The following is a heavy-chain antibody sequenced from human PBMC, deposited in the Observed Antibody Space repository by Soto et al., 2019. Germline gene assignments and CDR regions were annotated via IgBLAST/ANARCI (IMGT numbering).Heavy chain of an antibody. Sequence: PSETLSLTCTVSGGSITTYQGSWIRQPPGKGLEWIGGYSGFTDYNPSLESRATISVDHSKNQFSLKLSSVTAADTAVYYCANLVDTAMVHWGQGTLVTVSS. CDR1: GGSITTYQ. V-gene: IGHV4-59*08. CDR2: YSGFT. D-gene: IGHD5-18*01. J-gene: IGHJ4*02. CDR3: ANLVDTAMVH.